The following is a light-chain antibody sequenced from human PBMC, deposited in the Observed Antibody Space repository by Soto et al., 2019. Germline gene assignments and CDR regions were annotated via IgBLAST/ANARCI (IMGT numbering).Light chain of an antibody. J-gene: IGLJ2*01. CDR3: SSYTSGRPLVV. Sequence: QSALIQTASVSGSPGQSITISCTGTSGDVGGYNYVSWYQQHPGKAPKLIIYDVNNRPSGVSDRFSGSKSGNMASLTISGLQAEDEAAYYCSSYTSGRPLVVFGGGTKLTAL. CDR2: DVN. V-gene: IGLV2-14*03. CDR1: SGDVGGYNY.